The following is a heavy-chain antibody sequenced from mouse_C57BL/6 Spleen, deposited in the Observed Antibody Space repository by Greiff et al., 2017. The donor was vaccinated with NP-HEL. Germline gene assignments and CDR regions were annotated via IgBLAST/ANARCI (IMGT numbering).Heavy chain of an antibody. V-gene: IGHV10-1*01. CDR2: IRSKSNNYAT. CDR3: VRERGVTTTLYFDY. D-gene: IGHD2-2*01. J-gene: IGHJ2*01. Sequence: EVKVVESGGGLVQPKGSLKLSCAASGFSFNTYAMNWVRQAPGKGLEWVARIRSKSNNYATYYADSVKDRFTISRDDSESMLYLQMNNLKTEDTAMDYCVRERGVTTTLYFDYWGQGTTLTVSS. CDR1: GFSFNTYA.